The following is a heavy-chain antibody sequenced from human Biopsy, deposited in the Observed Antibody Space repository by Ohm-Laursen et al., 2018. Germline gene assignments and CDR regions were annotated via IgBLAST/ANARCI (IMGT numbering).Heavy chain of an antibody. V-gene: IGHV4-31*01. J-gene: IGHJ4*02. CDR3: SRVRTFGGVIGGYYFDS. D-gene: IGHD3-16*02. CDR1: GGSINSGGHF. Sequence: SDTLSLTCSVSGGSINSGGHFWGWVRQSTGMGLEGIGYIYDNGDTYYNLSLMSLVSISADTSKNQVSLSLNSVTAADTAVYYCSRVRTFGGVIGGYYFDSWGQGILVTVSS. CDR2: IYDNGDT.